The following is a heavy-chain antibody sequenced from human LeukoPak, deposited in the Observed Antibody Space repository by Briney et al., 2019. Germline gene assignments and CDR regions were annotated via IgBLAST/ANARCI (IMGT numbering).Heavy chain of an antibody. V-gene: IGHV1-2*02. CDR1: GHTFTGYY. J-gene: IGHJ5*02. CDR3: ARDNPLWEPGNFDP. CDR2: INPNSGGT. Sequence: ASVKVSCKASGHTFTGYYMHWVRQAPGQGLEWMGWINPNSGGTNYAQKFQGRVTMTRDTSISTAYMELSRLRSDDTAVYYCARDNPLWEPGNFDPWGQGTLVTVSS. D-gene: IGHD1-26*01.